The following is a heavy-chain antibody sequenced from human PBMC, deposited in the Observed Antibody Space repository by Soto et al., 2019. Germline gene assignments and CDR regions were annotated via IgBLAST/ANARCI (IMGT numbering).Heavy chain of an antibody. J-gene: IGHJ4*02. CDR2: IRSKANSYAT. CDR1: GFTFSDSA. V-gene: IGHV3-73*01. D-gene: IGHD2-15*01. Sequence: GGSLRLSCAASGFTFSDSAMHWVRQASGKGLEWVGRIRSKANSYATAYAASVKGRFTISRDDSKNTAYLQMNSLKTEDTAVYYCTRHAAYCSGGSCYDYWGQGTLVTVSS. CDR3: TRHAAYCSGGSCYDY.